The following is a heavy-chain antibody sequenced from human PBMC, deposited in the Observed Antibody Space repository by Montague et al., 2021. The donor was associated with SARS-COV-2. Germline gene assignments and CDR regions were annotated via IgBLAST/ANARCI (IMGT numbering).Heavy chain of an antibody. D-gene: IGHD3-3*01. CDR1: RYSISDGYY. Sequence: SETLSLTCTVSRYSISDGYYWVWIRQPPGKGLEWIGNIFQSGTTYYNPSLERRSTMSVDTSKNQFSLKLGSVTAADTAVYYCAREHWENYYDFWSGTNLASDYPYYGTDVWGQGTTVTVSS. CDR2: IFQSGTT. J-gene: IGHJ6*02. CDR3: AREHWENYYDFWSGTNLASDYPYYGTDV. V-gene: IGHV4-38-2*02.